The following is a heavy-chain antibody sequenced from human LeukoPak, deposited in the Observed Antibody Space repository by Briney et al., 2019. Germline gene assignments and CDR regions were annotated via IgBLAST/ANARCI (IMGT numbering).Heavy chain of an antibody. CDR2: IKSKTDGGTT. V-gene: IGHV3-15*01. D-gene: IGHD2-8*02. CDR3: TTSRYRWTFFDY. J-gene: IGHJ4*02. Sequence: GGSLRLSCAASGFTFDQYGMQWVRQAPGKGLEWVGRIKSKTDGGTTDYAAPVKGRFTISRDDSKNTLYLQMNSLKTEDTAVYYCTTSRYRWTFFDYWGQGTLVTVSS. CDR1: GFTFDQYG.